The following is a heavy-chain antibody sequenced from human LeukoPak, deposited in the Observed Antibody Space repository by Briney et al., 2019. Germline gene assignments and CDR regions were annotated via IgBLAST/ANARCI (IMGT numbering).Heavy chain of an antibody. Sequence: ASVKVSCKASGYTFTSYGISWVRQAPGQGLEWMGWISAYNGNTDYAQKLQGRVTMTTDTSTSTAYMELRSLRSDDTAVYYCARSPGYSSGWYPAVAYYFDYWGQGTLVTVSS. J-gene: IGHJ4*02. CDR1: GYTFTSYG. CDR2: ISAYNGNT. V-gene: IGHV1-18*01. D-gene: IGHD6-19*01. CDR3: ARSPGYSSGWYPAVAYYFDY.